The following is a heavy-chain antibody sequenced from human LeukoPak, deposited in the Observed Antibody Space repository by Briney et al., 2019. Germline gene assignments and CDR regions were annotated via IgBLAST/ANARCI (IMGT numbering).Heavy chain of an antibody. Sequence: PGGSLRLSCAASGFTFRSCEMNWVRQAPGKGLEWLSYISGSGSSVYYADSVKGRFTVSRDNAKNSLYLEMNSLRAEDTAVYLCARDYYDSSGYYSLDYWGQGTLVTVSS. V-gene: IGHV3-48*03. CDR1: GFTFRSCE. CDR2: ISGSGSSV. J-gene: IGHJ4*02. D-gene: IGHD3-22*01. CDR3: ARDYYDSSGYYSLDY.